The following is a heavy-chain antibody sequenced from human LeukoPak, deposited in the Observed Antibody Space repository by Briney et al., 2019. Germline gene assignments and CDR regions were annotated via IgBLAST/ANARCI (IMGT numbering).Heavy chain of an antibody. Sequence: SETLSLTCTVSGGSISRSSYYWGWIRQPPGKGLEWVGTFYYSGTTYYTPSLKSRVTISVDASKNQFSLKLSSVTAADTAVYYCARHDSSGPYNAFDIWGQGTMVTVSS. CDR3: ARHDSSGPYNAFDI. D-gene: IGHD3-22*01. CDR2: FYYSGTT. V-gene: IGHV4-39*01. CDR1: GGSISRSSYY. J-gene: IGHJ3*02.